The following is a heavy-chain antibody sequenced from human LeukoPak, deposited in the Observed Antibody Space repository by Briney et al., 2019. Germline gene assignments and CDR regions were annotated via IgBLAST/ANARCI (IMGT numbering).Heavy chain of an antibody. CDR3: AREGYSSSAGFDP. Sequence: SETLSLTCTVSGGSISSSSYYWGWIRQPPGKGPEWIGSIYYSGSTYYNPSLKSRVTISVDTSKNQFSLKLSSVTAADTAVYYCAREGYSSSAGFDPWGQGTLVTVSS. D-gene: IGHD6-6*01. V-gene: IGHV4-39*07. CDR1: GGSISSSSYY. CDR2: IYYSGST. J-gene: IGHJ5*02.